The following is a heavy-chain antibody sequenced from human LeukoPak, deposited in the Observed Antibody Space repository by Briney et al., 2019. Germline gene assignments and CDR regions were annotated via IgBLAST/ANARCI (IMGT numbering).Heavy chain of an antibody. Sequence: GASVKVSCKASGYTFTSYDINWVRQATGQGLEWMGWMNPNSGNTGYAQKFQGRVTMTRNTSISTAYMELSSLRSEDTAVYYCARASSEGYSSGWYARFWRKNYYYYGMDVWGQGTTVTVSS. J-gene: IGHJ6*02. CDR1: GYTFTSYD. D-gene: IGHD6-19*01. CDR3: ARASSEGYSSGWYARFWRKNYYYYGMDV. CDR2: MNPNSGNT. V-gene: IGHV1-8*01.